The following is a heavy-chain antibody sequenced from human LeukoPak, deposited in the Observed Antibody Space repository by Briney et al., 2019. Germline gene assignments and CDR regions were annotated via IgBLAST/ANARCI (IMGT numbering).Heavy chain of an antibody. Sequence: GGSLRLSCAASGFTFSSYGMHWVRQAPGKGLEWVAFIRYDGSNKYYADSVKGRFTIFRGNSKNTLYLQMNSLRAEDTAVYYCAKENCSSTSCSSGSAFDIWGQGTMVTVSS. D-gene: IGHD2-2*01. CDR2: IRYDGSNK. CDR1: GFTFSSYG. V-gene: IGHV3-30*02. J-gene: IGHJ3*02. CDR3: AKENCSSTSCSSGSAFDI.